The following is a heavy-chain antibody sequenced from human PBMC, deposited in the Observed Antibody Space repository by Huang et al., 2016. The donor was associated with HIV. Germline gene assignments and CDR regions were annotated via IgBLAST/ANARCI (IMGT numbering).Heavy chain of an antibody. Sequence: EVQLVESGGGLVQPGGSLRLSCAASGFSISSYWMHWVRQAPGKGRVWGSRINSEGSSTSDADSVKGRFTISRDNAKNTLYLQMNSLRAEDTAVYYCARDPRIQSWLNFFDYWGQGTLVSVSS. V-gene: IGHV3-74*01. D-gene: IGHD3-22*01. CDR1: GFSISSYW. J-gene: IGHJ4*02. CDR3: ARDPRIQSWLNFFDY. CDR2: INSEGSST.